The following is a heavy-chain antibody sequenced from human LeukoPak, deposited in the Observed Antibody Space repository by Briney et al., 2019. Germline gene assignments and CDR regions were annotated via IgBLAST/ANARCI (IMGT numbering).Heavy chain of an antibody. CDR1: GFTFTSSA. V-gene: IGHV1-58*02. D-gene: IGHD6-19*01. CDR2: IVVGSGNT. J-gene: IGHJ4*02. Sequence: GASVKVSCKASGFTFTSSAMQWVRQARGQRLEWIGWIVVGSGNTNYAQKFQERVTITRDMSTSTAYMELSSLRSEDTAVYYCAAEDNGQWLVHGTWGQGTLVTVSP. CDR3: AAEDNGQWLVHGT.